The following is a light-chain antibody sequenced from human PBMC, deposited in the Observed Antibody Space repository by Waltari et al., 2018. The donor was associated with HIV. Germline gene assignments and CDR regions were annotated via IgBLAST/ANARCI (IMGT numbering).Light chain of an antibody. CDR1: HSIDRF. CDR2: GAS. J-gene: IGKJ5*01. V-gene: IGKV1-39*01. CDR3: QQSYTSPIT. Sequence: DIQMTQSPSSLSASFGDRVTITCRASHSIDRFLNWYQQKPGKAPQVLIYGASSLQSGVPSRFSGVGFGTNFTLIISSLHPEDLATYYCQQSYTSPITFGQGTRLE.